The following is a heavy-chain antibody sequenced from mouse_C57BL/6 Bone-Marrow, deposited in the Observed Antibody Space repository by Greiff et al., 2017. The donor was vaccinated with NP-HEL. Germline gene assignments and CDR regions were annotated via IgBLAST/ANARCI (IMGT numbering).Heavy chain of an antibody. V-gene: IGHV1-61*01. CDR2: IYPSDSET. Sequence: VQLQQPGAELVRPGSSVKLSCKASGYTFTSYWMDWVKQRPGQGLEWIGNIYPSDSETHYIQKFKDKATLTVDKSSCTAYMQLISLTTEDSAVYYFAQVERRRYAMDYWGQGTSVTVSS. J-gene: IGHJ4*01. D-gene: IGHD1-3*01. CDR3: AQVERRRYAMDY. CDR1: GYTFTSYW.